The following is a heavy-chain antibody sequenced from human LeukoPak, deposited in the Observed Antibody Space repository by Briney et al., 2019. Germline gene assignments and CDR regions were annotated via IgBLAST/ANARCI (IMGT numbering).Heavy chain of an antibody. V-gene: IGHV3-23*01. D-gene: IGHD6-6*01. CDR3: AKDTTYSEAARPTGVFDY. J-gene: IGHJ4*02. CDR2: ISGSGGST. Sequence: GGSLRLSCAASGFTFSSYAMSWVRQAPGKGLEWVSAISGSGGSTYYADSVKGRFTISRDSSKNTLYLQMNSLRAEDTAVYYCAKDTTYSEAARPTGVFDYWGQGTLVTVSS. CDR1: GFTFSSYA.